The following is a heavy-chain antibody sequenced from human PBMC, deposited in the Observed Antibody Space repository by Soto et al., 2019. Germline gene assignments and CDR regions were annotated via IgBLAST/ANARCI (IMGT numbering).Heavy chain of an antibody. CDR3: ASGFYDSSGYYSDAFDI. V-gene: IGHV1-8*01. CDR2: MNPSSGNT. J-gene: IGHJ3*02. Sequence: GASVKVSCKASGYTFTSYDINWVRQATGQGLEWMGWMNPSSGNTGYAQKFQGRVTMTRSTSISTAYMELSSLRSEDTAVYYCASGFYDSSGYYSDAFDIWGQGTMVTVSS. CDR1: GYTFTSYD. D-gene: IGHD3-22*01.